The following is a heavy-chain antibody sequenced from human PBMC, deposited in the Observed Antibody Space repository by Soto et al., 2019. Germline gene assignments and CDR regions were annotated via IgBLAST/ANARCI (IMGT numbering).Heavy chain of an antibody. Sequence: TSETLSLTCTVSGGSISSGDYYWSWIRQPPGKGLEWIGYIYYSGSTYYNPSLKSRVTISVDKSKNQFSLKLSSVTAADTAVYYCARYGSGTYYPTTFDSWGQGTLVTVS. D-gene: IGHD3-10*01. CDR1: GGSISSGDYY. V-gene: IGHV4-30-4*01. CDR2: IYYSGST. J-gene: IGHJ4*02. CDR3: ARYGSGTYYPTTFDS.